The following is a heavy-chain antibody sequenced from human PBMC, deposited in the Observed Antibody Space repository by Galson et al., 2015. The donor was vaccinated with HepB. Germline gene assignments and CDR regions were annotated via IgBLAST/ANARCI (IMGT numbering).Heavy chain of an antibody. V-gene: IGHV3-48*01. CDR3: TKEYYDFWSGFPYYFDY. CDR1: GFTFSSYS. Sequence: SLRLSCAASGFTFSSYSMNWVRQAPGKGLEWVSYISSSSSTIYYADSVKGRFTISRDNAKNSLYLQMNSLRAEDTAVYYCTKEYYDFWSGFPYYFDYWGQGTLVTVSS. J-gene: IGHJ4*02. CDR2: ISSSSSTI. D-gene: IGHD3-3*01.